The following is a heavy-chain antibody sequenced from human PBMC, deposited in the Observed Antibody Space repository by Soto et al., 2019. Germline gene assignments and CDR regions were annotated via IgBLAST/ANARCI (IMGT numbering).Heavy chain of an antibody. CDR1: GGSFSGYY. Sequence: SETLSLTCAVYGGSFSGYYWSWIRQPPGKGLEWIGEINHSGSTNYNPSLKSRVTISVDTSKNQFSLKLSSVTAADTAVYYCARGGADSGYDRTVKPFDYWGQGTLVTVSS. CDR2: INHSGST. J-gene: IGHJ4*02. V-gene: IGHV4-34*01. D-gene: IGHD5-12*01. CDR3: ARGGADSGYDRTVKPFDY.